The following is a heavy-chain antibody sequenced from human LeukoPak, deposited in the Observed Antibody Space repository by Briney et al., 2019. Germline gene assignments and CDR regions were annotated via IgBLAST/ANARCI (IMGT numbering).Heavy chain of an antibody. CDR2: ISGSDGRT. Sequence: GGSLRLCCVASGFTFSSYWMHWVRQAPGKGLEWVSAISGSDGRTYYADSVKGRFTISRDNSKSTLFLQMSSLRAEDTALYYCAKAYSYDTTGFYYFFDFWGQGTLVTVSS. CDR1: GFTFSSYW. CDR3: AKAYSYDTTGFYYFFDF. J-gene: IGHJ4*02. V-gene: IGHV3-23*01. D-gene: IGHD3-22*01.